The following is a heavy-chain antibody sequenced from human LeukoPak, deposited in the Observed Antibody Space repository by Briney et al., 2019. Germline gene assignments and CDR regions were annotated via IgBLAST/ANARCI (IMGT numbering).Heavy chain of an antibody. V-gene: IGHV3-30*18. CDR1: GFTFSSYG. CDR3: AKDAVEAWEPLWRYFDY. J-gene: IGHJ4*02. Sequence: GGSLRLSCAASGFTFSSYGMHWVRQAPGKGLEWVAVISYDGSNKYYADSVKGRFTISRDNSKNTLYLQMNSLRAEDTAVYDCAKDAVEAWEPLWRYFDYWGQGTLVTVSS. CDR2: ISYDGSNK. D-gene: IGHD1-26*01.